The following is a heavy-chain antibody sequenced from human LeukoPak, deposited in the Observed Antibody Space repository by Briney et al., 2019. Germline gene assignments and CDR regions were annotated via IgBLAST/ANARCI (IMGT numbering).Heavy chain of an antibody. CDR3: ARDGCSGGSCYLV. D-gene: IGHD2-15*01. J-gene: IGHJ4*02. CDR2: IYSGGST. V-gene: IGHV3-53*01. Sequence: PGGSLRLSCAASGFTVSSNYMSWVRQAPGKGLEWVSVIYSGGSTYYADSVKGRFTISRDNSKNTLYLQMNSLRAEDTAVYYCARDGCSGGSCYLVWGQGTLVTVSS. CDR1: GFTVSSNY.